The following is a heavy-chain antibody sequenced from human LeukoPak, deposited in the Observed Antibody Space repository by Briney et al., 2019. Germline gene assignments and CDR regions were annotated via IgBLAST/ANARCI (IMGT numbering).Heavy chain of an antibody. J-gene: IGHJ4*02. CDR1: GYTFTSYY. V-gene: IGHV1-46*01. D-gene: IGHD1-26*01. Sequence: GASLKVSCKASGYTFTSYYVHWVRQAPGQGLEWMGIIIPSGGGTSYAQKFQGRVTMTRDTSTSTVFMELSSLGSEDTAVYYCVREYRGGFWDYWGQGTLVTVSS. CDR2: IIPSGGGT. CDR3: VREYRGGFWDY.